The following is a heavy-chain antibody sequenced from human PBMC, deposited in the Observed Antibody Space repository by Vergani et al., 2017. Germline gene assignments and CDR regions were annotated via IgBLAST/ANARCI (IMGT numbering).Heavy chain of an antibody. V-gene: IGHV3-33*01. CDR3: ARDLRLLYNRFDP. J-gene: IGHJ5*02. Sequence: QVQLVESGGGVVQPGRSLRLSCAASGFTFNQYGMHWVRQAPGKGLEWVAVTWYDGNNKQYADSVKGRFTISRDNSNSTMYLQMNSLRDEDTGVYYCARDLRLLYNRFDPWGQGTLVTGSS. CDR2: TWYDGNNK. CDR1: GFTFNQYG. D-gene: IGHD1-14*01.